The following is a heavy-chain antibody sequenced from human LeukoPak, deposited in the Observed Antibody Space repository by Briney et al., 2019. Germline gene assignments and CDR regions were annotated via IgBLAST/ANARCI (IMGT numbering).Heavy chain of an antibody. D-gene: IGHD6-13*01. CDR1: GFTFSSYW. J-gene: IGHJ4*02. CDR3: ARDFMYSISCAGC. CDR2: IKTDGSST. Sequence: GGSLRLSCSASGFTFSSYWMHWVRQVPGKGLMWVSRIKTDGSSTSYADSVKGRFTISRDNAKNTLYLQMNSLRVEDTAVYYCARDFMYSISCAGCWGQGALVTVSS. V-gene: IGHV3-74*01.